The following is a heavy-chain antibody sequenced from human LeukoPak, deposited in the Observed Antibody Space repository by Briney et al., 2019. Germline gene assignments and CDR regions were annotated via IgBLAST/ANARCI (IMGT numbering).Heavy chain of an antibody. CDR2: IRSKSNSYST. J-gene: IGHJ4*02. D-gene: IGHD2-21*01. CDR3: TRLYCGGGYCYYFDY. CDR1: GFTFSGSA. Sequence: GGSLRLSCAASGFTFSGSAMHWVRQASGKGLEWVGRIRSKSNSYSTAYAASVNGRFNISRDASKNTVYLQMNSLKTEDTAVYYCTRLYCGGGYCYYFDYWGQGTLVTVSS. V-gene: IGHV3-73*01.